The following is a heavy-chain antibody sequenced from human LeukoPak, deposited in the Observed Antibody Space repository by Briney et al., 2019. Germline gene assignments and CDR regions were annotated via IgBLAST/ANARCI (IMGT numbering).Heavy chain of an antibody. CDR1: GYNFPAYF. CDR2: INPNGGDT. J-gene: IGHJ4*02. V-gene: IGHV1-2*06. D-gene: IGHD6-13*01. Sequence: ASVKVSCKASGYNFPAYFMHWVRQAPGQGLEWMGRINPNGGDTKYAQKFRGRVTMARDTSTSTAYMELSSLTSDDTAVYYCARVAYTSSWSNFDYWGQGTLVTVSS. CDR3: ARVAYTSSWSNFDY.